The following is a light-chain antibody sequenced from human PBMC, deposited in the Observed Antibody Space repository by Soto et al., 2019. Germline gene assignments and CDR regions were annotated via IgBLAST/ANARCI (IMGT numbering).Light chain of an antibody. CDR3: QQANAFPPA. J-gene: IGKJ4*01. CDR2: AAT. CDR1: QPINNW. Sequence: DIQMTQSPSSVSASVGDRVTITCRASQPINNWVAWYQQRAGKAPNLLIYAATNLLSGVPSRFSGSGSGTEFTLTISSLQPVDFATYYCQQANAFPPAFGGGTKVDLK. V-gene: IGKV1-12*01.